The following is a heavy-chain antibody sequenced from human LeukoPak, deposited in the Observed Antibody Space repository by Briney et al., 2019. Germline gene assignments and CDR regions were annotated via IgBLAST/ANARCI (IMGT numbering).Heavy chain of an antibody. D-gene: IGHD1-1*01. CDR2: MKQDGSEK. Sequence: GGSLRLSCAASGFTFSSYWMSWVRQAPGKGLEWVANMKQDGSEKYYVDSVKGRFTISRDNAKNSLYLQMNSLRAEDTAVYYCARDLGWNDDYYYYGMDVWGKGTTVTVSS. CDR1: GFTFSSYW. J-gene: IGHJ6*04. V-gene: IGHV3-7*03. CDR3: ARDLGWNDDYYYYGMDV.